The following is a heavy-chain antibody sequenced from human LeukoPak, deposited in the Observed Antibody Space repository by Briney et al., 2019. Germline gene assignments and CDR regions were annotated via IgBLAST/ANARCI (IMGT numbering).Heavy chain of an antibody. J-gene: IGHJ4*02. D-gene: IGHD5-24*01. CDR2: ISHEGRTK. CDR1: GFNFDNFA. Sequence: GKSLTLSCVVSGFNFDNFAMHWVRQPLGKGLEWVAVISHEGRTKYYADSMKGRITISRDNSKNTLFLQMNNLRSGDTAVYFCARPSPPGDGYNPPDHWGQGTLVTVSS. CDR3: ARPSPPGDGYNPPDH. V-gene: IGHV3-30*04.